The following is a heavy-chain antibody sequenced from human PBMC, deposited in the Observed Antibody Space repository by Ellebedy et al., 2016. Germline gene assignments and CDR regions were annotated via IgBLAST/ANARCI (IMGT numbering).Heavy chain of an antibody. CDR2: ISGAGYTT. Sequence: GESLKISXATSGFSFSNYFMTWIRRAPGKGLEWVATISGAGYTTFFADSVKGRFTISRDNSKNTLYLQMNNLRVDDTALYYCRQGHDFDQWGQGALVTVYS. J-gene: IGHJ4*02. CDR3: RQGHDFDQ. CDR1: GFSFSNYF. V-gene: IGHV3-23*01.